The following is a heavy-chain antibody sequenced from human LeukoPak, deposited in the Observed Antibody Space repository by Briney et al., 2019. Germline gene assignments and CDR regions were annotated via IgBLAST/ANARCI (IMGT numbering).Heavy chain of an antibody. Sequence: SETLSLTCTVSGGSISSYYWSWIRQPPGNGLEWIGYIYYSGSTNYNPSLKSRVTISVDTSKNQFSLKLSSVTAADTAVYYCARDSGPSGYFRPFDYYYGMDVWGQGTTVTVSS. CDR3: ARDSGPSGYFRPFDYYYGMDV. V-gene: IGHV4-59*01. CDR1: GGSISSYY. J-gene: IGHJ6*02. D-gene: IGHD3-22*01. CDR2: IYYSGST.